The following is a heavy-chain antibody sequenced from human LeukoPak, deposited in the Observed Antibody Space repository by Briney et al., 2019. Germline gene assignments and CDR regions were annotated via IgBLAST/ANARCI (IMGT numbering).Heavy chain of an antibody. J-gene: IGHJ5*02. D-gene: IGHD2-21*01. CDR1: GFTFSGYW. V-gene: IGHV3-74*03. Sequence: GGSLRLSCAASGFTFSGYWIHWVRQAPGKGLVCVSRIKSDGTYTSYADSVKGRFTISRDNAKNTLYLQMNSLRAEDTAVYYCVKEDDLYGIAPWAQGTLVTV. CDR3: VKEDDLYGIAP. CDR2: IKSDGTYT.